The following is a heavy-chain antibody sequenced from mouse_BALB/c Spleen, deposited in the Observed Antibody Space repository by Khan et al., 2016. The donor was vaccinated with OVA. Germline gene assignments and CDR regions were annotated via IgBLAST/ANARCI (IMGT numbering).Heavy chain of an antibody. CDR2: ISSGGRYT. Sequence: EVVLVESGGGLVKPGGSLKLSCAASGFSFSNYVLSWVRQTPEKRLEWVATISSGGRYTYYPDSVKGRFTISRDNAKNTLHLQMSSLRSEDTAMYYCTRHGDYGRGLFDYWGQGTTLTVSS. CDR1: GFSFSNYV. V-gene: IGHV5-9-3*01. CDR3: TRHGDYGRGLFDY. J-gene: IGHJ2*01. D-gene: IGHD1-1*01.